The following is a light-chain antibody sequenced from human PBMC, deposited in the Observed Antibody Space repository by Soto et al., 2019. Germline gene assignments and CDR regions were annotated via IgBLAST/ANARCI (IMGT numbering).Light chain of an antibody. Sequence: DIVITHSPATLSVSPGDRATLSCRASQTVRDNLAWYQQKPGQAPRLLIYGASTRATGIPARFSGSGSGTEFTLTIDSLQSEDFALYFCQQSNNWPYTFGQGTKLEIK. V-gene: IGKV3-15*01. CDR3: QQSNNWPYT. CDR2: GAS. J-gene: IGKJ2*01. CDR1: QTVRDN.